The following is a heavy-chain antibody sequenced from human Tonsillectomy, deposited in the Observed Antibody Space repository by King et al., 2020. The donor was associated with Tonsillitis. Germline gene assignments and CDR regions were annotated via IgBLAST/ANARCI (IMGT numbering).Heavy chain of an antibody. V-gene: IGHV5-10-1*03. CDR3: ARGATPREAHFDY. Sequence: VQLVESGAEVKKPGESLRISCKGSGYSFTSYWISWVRQMPWKGLEWMGRIDPSDSYTNYSPSFQGHVTISADKSISTAYLQWSSLKASDTAMYYCARGATPREAHFDYWGQGTLVTVSS. J-gene: IGHJ4*02. CDR1: GYSFTSYW. CDR2: IDPSDSYT. D-gene: IGHD5-12*01.